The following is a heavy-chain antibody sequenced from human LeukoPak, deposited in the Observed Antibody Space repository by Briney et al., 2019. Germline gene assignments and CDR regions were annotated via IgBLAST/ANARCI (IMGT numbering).Heavy chain of an antibody. V-gene: IGHV3-9*01. CDR2: ISWNSGSI. CDR1: GSTFDDYA. Sequence: PGRSLRLSCTAFGSTFDDYAMHWVRQVPGKGLEWVSGISWNSGSIAYADSVKGRFTISRDDAKNSLYLQMSSLRTEDTALYYCAKDIWGDYLNGFDYWGQGTLVTVSS. J-gene: IGHJ4*02. CDR3: AKDIWGDYLNGFDY. D-gene: IGHD4-17*01.